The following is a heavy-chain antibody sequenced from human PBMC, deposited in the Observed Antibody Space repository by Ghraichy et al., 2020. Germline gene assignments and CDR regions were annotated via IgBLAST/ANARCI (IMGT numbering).Heavy chain of an antibody. Sequence: GESLNISCAASGFTFSSYSMNWVRQAPGKGLEWVSYISSSSSTIYYADSVKGRFTISRDNAKNSLYLQMNSLRAEDTAVYYCARDWRIAAVDYWGQGTLVTVSS. CDR2: ISSSSSTI. CDR3: ARDWRIAAVDY. J-gene: IGHJ4*02. V-gene: IGHV3-48*01. CDR1: GFTFSSYS. D-gene: IGHD6-25*01.